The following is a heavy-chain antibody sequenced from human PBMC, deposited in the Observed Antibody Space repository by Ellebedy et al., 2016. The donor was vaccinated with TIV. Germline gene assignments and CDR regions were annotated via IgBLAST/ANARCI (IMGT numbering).Heavy chain of an antibody. V-gene: IGHV4-39*07. J-gene: IGHJ4*02. Sequence: MPSETLSLTCTVSGGSISSSSYYWGWIRQPPGKGLEWIGSIYYSGSTYYNPSLKSRVTISVDTSKNQFSLKLSSVTAADTAVYYCARMGLGYSSSWYGYWGQGTLVTVSS. CDR3: ARMGLGYSSSWYGY. D-gene: IGHD6-13*01. CDR1: GGSISSSSYY. CDR2: IYYSGST.